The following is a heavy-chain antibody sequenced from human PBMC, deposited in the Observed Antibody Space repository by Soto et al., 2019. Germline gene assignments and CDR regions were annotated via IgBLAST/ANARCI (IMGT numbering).Heavy chain of an antibody. CDR2: TYYRSNWRH. J-gene: IGHJ4*02. D-gene: IGHD6-19*01. V-gene: IGHV6-1*01. CDR1: GDSVSSNTAA. CDR3: ARGVAGSGFDL. Sequence: XQALSLTFAISGDSVSSNTAACNLIRSSPSRGLEWLGRTYYRSNWRHDYAVSVKSRITVNPDTSKNHFSLQLNSVTPDDTAVYYCARGVAGSGFDLWGQGTLVTVSS.